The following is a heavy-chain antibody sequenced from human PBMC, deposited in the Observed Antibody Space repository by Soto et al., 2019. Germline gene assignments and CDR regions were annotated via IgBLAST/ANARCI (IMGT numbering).Heavy chain of an antibody. Sequence: GGSLRLSCAASGFPFSNYWMSWVRQAPGKGLEWVANINQDGGVMYYVDSVKGRFTVSRDNAKNSLYLQMNSLRADDTSVYYCARLGYSSSSFDYWGQGTLVTVSS. J-gene: IGHJ4*02. CDR1: GFPFSNYW. CDR3: ARLGYSSSSFDY. D-gene: IGHD6-6*01. CDR2: INQDGGVM. V-gene: IGHV3-7*01.